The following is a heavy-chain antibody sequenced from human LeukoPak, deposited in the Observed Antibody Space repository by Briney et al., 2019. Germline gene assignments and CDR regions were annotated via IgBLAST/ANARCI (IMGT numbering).Heavy chain of an antibody. J-gene: IGHJ5*02. CDR3: ARDQPYYYGSGSYYKRTTNWFDP. Sequence: EASVKVFCKASGYTFTSYGISWVRQAPGQGLEWMGWISAYNGNTNYAQKLQRRVTMTTDTCTSTAYMELRSLRSDDTAVYYCARDQPYYYGSGSYYKRTTNWFDPWGQGTLVTVSS. CDR2: ISAYNGNT. V-gene: IGHV1-18*01. D-gene: IGHD3-10*01. CDR1: GYTFTSYG.